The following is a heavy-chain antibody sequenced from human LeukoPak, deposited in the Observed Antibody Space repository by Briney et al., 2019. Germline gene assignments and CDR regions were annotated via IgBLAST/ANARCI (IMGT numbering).Heavy chain of an antibody. D-gene: IGHD3-3*01. Sequence: GGSLRLSCAASGFTFSSYSMNWVRQAPGKGLEWVSYISSSSTIYYADSVKGRFTISRDNAKNSLYLQMNSLRAEDTAVYYCARDLEDFWSSDAFDIWGQGTMVTVSS. V-gene: IGHV3-48*01. CDR1: GFTFSSYS. CDR3: ARDLEDFWSSDAFDI. CDR2: ISSSSTI. J-gene: IGHJ3*02.